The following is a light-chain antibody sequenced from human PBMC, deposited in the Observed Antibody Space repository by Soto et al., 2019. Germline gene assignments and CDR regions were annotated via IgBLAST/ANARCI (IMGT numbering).Light chain of an antibody. CDR1: QSVSSY. V-gene: IGKV3-20*01. CDR2: DAS. Sequence: EIVLTQSPATLSLSPGERATLSCRASQSVSSYLAWYQQKPGQAPRLLFYDASSRATGIPDRFRGSGSGTDFTLTISRLEPEDFAVYYCQHYAGSSWTFGQGTKVDIK. CDR3: QHYAGSSWT. J-gene: IGKJ1*01.